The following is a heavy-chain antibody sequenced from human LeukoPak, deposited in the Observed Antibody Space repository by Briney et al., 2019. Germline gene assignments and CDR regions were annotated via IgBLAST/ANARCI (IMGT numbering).Heavy chain of an antibody. CDR3: ARRSGIAVAGAFDY. CDR1: GFTFCNYA. V-gene: IGHV3-23*01. J-gene: IGHJ4*02. D-gene: IGHD6-19*01. CDR2: ISGSGDST. Sequence: GGSLRHSCAASGFTFCNYAMRWVRQAPGKGLEWVSGISGSGDSTYYADSVKGRFTISRDNSKNTLYLQMDSLRAEDTAVYYCARRSGIAVAGAFDYWGQGTLVTVSS.